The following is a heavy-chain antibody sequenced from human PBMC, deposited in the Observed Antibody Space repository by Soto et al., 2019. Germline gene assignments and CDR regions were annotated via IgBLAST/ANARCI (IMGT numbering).Heavy chain of an antibody. Sequence: GGSLRLSCTTSGFTFGDYALSWFRQAPWKGLESVGFIRSKANGGTTEYAASVKGRFTISRDDSRSIAYLQMNSLKTEDTAVYYCSLDTSGYNYYFDYWGQGTLVTVSS. CDR2: IRSKANGGTT. D-gene: IGHD5-12*01. CDR3: SLDTSGYNYYFDY. J-gene: IGHJ4*02. V-gene: IGHV3-49*03. CDR1: GFTFGDYA.